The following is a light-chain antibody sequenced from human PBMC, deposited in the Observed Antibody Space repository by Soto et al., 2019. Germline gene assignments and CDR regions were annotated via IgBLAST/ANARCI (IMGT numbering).Light chain of an antibody. V-gene: IGKV3-20*01. J-gene: IGKJ2*01. CDR3: QQYGGSPMYT. Sequence: EIVLTQSPGTLSLSPGERATLSCRASQSVSSSFLAWYQQKPVQGPRLLIYGASNRATGVPDRFSGSGSGTDFTLTISSLEPEDFAVYYCQQYGGSPMYTFGQGTKLEIK. CDR2: GAS. CDR1: QSVSSSF.